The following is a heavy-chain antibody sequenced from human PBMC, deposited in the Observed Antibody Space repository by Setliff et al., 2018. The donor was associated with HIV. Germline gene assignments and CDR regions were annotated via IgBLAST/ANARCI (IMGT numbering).Heavy chain of an antibody. CDR1: EFTFSSYS. J-gene: IGHJ4*02. CDR3: AKVATWTGTTYYFES. Sequence: PGGSLRLSCAASEFTFSSYSMNWVRQAPGKGLEWISYISGSSTTIYYADSVKGRFIISRDNAKNSLYLQMNSLRAEDTAVYYCAKVATWTGTTYYFESWGQGTLVTVS. D-gene: IGHD1-1*01. CDR2: ISGSSTTI. V-gene: IGHV3-48*01.